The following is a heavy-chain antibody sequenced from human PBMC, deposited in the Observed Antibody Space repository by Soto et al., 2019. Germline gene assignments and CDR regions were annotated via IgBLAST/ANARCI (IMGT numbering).Heavy chain of an antibody. V-gene: IGHV3-33*08. CDR1: GFTFSSYG. D-gene: IGHD2-21*02. Sequence: PGGSLRLSCAASGFTFSSYGMHWVRQAPGKGLEWVAVIWYDGSNKYYADTVKGRFTISRDNPRSTVHLQMNSLRAEDTAVYYCARGDTTDPLHYWGQGTLVTVSS. CDR2: IWYDGSNK. CDR3: ARGDTTDPLHY. J-gene: IGHJ4*02.